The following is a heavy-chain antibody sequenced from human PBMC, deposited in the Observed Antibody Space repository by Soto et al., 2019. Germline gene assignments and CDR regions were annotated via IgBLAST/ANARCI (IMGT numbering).Heavy chain of an antibody. V-gene: IGHV3-11*01. CDR2: ITSGSTI. Sequence: QVQLVESGGGLVKPGGSLRLSCAASGFTFSDYYMSWIRQAPGKGLEWVSYITSGSTIYYADSVKGRFIISRDNAKNSLYLQMNSLRAEDTAVYYCARAPYSSGWYDYYYGMDVWGQGTTVTVSS. CDR1: GFTFSDYY. J-gene: IGHJ6*02. CDR3: ARAPYSSGWYDYYYGMDV. D-gene: IGHD6-19*01.